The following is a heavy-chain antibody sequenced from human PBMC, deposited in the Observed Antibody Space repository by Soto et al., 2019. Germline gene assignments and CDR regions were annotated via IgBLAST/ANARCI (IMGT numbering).Heavy chain of an antibody. Sequence: QVQLVQSGAEVKKPGSSVEVSCKASGGTFSSSAISWVRQAPGQGLEWMGGIIPIFGTANYAQKFQGRVTITADASAYTAYMELSSLTSEDTAIYFCAREGQWLVRLGGVQYHGMDVWGQGTTVTVSS. D-gene: IGHD6-19*01. CDR1: GGTFSSSA. V-gene: IGHV1-69*01. CDR2: IIPIFGTA. CDR3: AREGQWLVRLGGVQYHGMDV. J-gene: IGHJ6*02.